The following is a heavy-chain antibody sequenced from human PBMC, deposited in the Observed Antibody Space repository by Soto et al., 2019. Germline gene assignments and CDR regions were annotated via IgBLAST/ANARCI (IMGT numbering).Heavy chain of an antibody. CDR3: AKARGCTNGVCYRGYNWFDP. Sequence: GGSLRLSCAASGFTFSSYAMSWVRQAPGKGLEWVSAISGSGGSTYYADSVKGRFTISRDNSKNTLDLQMNSLRAEDTAVYYCAKARGCTNGVCYRGYNWFDPWGQGTLVTVSS. D-gene: IGHD2-8*01. J-gene: IGHJ5*02. CDR1: GFTFSSYA. V-gene: IGHV3-23*01. CDR2: ISGSGGST.